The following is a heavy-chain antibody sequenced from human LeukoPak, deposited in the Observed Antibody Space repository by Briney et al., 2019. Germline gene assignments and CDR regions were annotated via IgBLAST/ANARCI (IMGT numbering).Heavy chain of an antibody. D-gene: IGHD2-15*01. Sequence: PSETLSLTCTVSGGSISSHYWSWIRQPPGKGLEWIGYIYYSGSTNYNPSLKSRVSISLNTSKNQFSLKLSSVTAADTAVYYCARRGYCSGGSCYPTRFHWFDPWGQGTLVTVSS. CDR1: GGSISSHY. CDR2: IYYSGST. CDR3: ARRGYCSGGSCYPTRFHWFDP. V-gene: IGHV4-59*08. J-gene: IGHJ5*02.